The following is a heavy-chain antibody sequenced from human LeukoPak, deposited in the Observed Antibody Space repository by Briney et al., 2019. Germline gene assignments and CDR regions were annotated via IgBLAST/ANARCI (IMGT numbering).Heavy chain of an antibody. V-gene: IGHV1-2*02. D-gene: IGHD4-17*01. CDR2: INPNSGGT. CDR3: ARVSDYGDYRTDYGMDV. J-gene: IGHJ6*02. Sequence: ASVKVSCKASGYTFTGYYMHWVRQAPGQGLEWMGWINPNSGGTNYAQKFQGRVTMTKDTSISTAYMELSRLRSDDTAVYYCARVSDYGDYRTDYGMDVWGQGTTVTVSS. CDR1: GYTFTGYY.